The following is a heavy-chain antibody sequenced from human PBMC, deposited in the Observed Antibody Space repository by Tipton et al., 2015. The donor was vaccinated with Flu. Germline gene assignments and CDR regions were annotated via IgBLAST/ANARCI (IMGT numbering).Heavy chain of an antibody. J-gene: IGHJ4*02. V-gene: IGHV4-39*01. Sequence: TLSLTCTVSGGSISSSSYYWGWIRQPPGKGLEWIGSIYYRGSTYYNPSLKSRVTISVDTSKNQFSLKLSSVTAADTAVYYCARHPYGDYSSYYFDYWGQGTLVTVSS. CDR1: GGSISSSSYY. CDR3: ARHPYGDYSSYYFDY. D-gene: IGHD4-17*01. CDR2: IYYRGST.